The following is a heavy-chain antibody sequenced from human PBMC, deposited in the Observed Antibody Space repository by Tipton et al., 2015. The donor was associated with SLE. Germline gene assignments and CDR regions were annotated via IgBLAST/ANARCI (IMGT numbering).Heavy chain of an antibody. V-gene: IGHV4-4*02. CDR1: GGSISSSNW. CDR2: IYHSGST. J-gene: IGHJ5*02. CDR3: ARGSWYDP. Sequence: SLRLSCAVSGGSISSSNWWSWVRQPPGKGLEWIGEIYHSGSTNYNPSLKSRVTISVDTSKNQFSLKLSSVTAADTAVYYCARGSWYDPWGQGTLVTVSS.